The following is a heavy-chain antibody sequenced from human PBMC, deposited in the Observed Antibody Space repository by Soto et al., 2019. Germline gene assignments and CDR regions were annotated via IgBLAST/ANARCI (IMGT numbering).Heavy chain of an antibody. V-gene: IGHV3-33*01. D-gene: IGHD7-27*01. CDR1: GFTFSSYG. Sequence: GGSLRLSCAASGFTFSSYGMHWVRQAPGKGLEWVAVIWYDGSNKYYADSVKGRFTISRDNAKNSLYLQMNSLRAEDTALYYCVTWADPGYWDQGTLVTVSS. J-gene: IGHJ4*02. CDR2: IWYDGSNK. CDR3: VTWADPGY.